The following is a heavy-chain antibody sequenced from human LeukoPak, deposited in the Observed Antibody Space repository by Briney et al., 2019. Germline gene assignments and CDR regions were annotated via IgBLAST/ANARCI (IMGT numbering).Heavy chain of an antibody. V-gene: IGHV1-8*03. CDR1: GYTFTSYD. J-gene: IGHJ6*03. D-gene: IGHD1-1*01. CDR3: ARAQNWNYPYYYMDV. Sequence: ASVKVSCKASGYTFTSYDINWVRQATGQGLEWMGWMNPNSGNTGYAQKFQGRVTITRNTSISTAYMELSSLRSEDTAVYYCARAQNWNYPYYYMDVWGKGTTVTVSS. CDR2: MNPNSGNT.